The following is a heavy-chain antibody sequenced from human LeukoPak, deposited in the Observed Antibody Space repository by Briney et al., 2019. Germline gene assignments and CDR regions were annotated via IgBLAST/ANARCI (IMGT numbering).Heavy chain of an antibody. D-gene: IGHD3-10*01. J-gene: IGHJ4*02. V-gene: IGHV3-23*01. CDR1: GFTFSSYA. CDR3: AKSDAVATVRAPFGY. CDR2: ISGSGGST. Sequence: GGSLRLSCAASGFTFSSYAMSWVRQAPGKGLEWVSAISGSGGSTYYADSVKGRFTISRDNSKNTLYLQMNSLRAEDTAVYYCAKSDAVATVRAPFGYWGQGTLVTVSS.